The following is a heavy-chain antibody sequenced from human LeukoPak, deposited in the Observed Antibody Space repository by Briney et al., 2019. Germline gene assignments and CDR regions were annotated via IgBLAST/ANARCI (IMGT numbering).Heavy chain of an antibody. V-gene: IGHV4-39*01. J-gene: IGHJ4*02. Sequence: PGGSLRLSCAASGFPFSKYTMNWVRRAPGKGLEWIGSINNSGSASYSPSLKGRVTISVDTSKNQFSLKLSSVTAADTAVYYCARPHVDGSYYYWGQGALVTVSS. CDR3: ARPHVDGSYYY. CDR2: INNSGSA. CDR1: GFPFSKYT. D-gene: IGHD1-26*01.